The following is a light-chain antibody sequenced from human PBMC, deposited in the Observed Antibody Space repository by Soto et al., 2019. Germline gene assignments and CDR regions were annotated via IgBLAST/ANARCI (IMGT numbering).Light chain of an antibody. CDR2: KAS. CDR1: ESISTW. J-gene: IGKJ1*01. V-gene: IGKV1-5*03. Sequence: DIQMTQSPSTLSASVGDRVTITCRASESISTWLTWYQQKPGKAPNLLIYKASSLESGVPSRFSGSGSGTEFTLTISSLQPDDFATYYCQQYNIYSCTFGQGTKVEIK. CDR3: QQYNIYSCT.